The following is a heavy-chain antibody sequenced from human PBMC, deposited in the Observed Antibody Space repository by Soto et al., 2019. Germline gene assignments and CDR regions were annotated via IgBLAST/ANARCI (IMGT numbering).Heavy chain of an antibody. Sequence: QLQLQESGPGLVKPSETLSLTCTVSGGSISSSSYYWGWIRQPPGKGLEWIGSIYYSGSTYYNPPLKSRVTISVDTSKNQFSLKLSSVTAADTAVYYCARQRGIAAPGYYYMDVWGKGTTVTVSS. CDR1: GGSISSSSYY. J-gene: IGHJ6*03. D-gene: IGHD6-13*01. V-gene: IGHV4-39*01. CDR2: IYYSGST. CDR3: ARQRGIAAPGYYYMDV.